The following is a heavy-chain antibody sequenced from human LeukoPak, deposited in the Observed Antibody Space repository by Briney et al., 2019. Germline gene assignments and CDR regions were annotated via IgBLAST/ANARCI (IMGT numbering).Heavy chain of an antibody. CDR3: AKEILGGSGSYYRYYYGMDV. CDR1: GYTFTGYY. J-gene: IGHJ6*02. V-gene: IGHV1-2*02. CDR2: INPNSGGT. Sequence: ASVKVSCKASGYTFTGYYMHWVRQAPGQGLEWMGWINPNSGGTNYAQKFQGRVTMTKDTSISTAYMELNSLRAEDTAVYYCAKEILGGSGSYYRYYYGMDVWGQGTTVTVSS. D-gene: IGHD3-10*01.